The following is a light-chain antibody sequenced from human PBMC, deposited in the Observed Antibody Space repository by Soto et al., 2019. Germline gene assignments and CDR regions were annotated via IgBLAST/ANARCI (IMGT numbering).Light chain of an antibody. V-gene: IGLV2-14*03. CDR1: SSDVGAYNY. CDR3: SSYTSSNTEV. Sequence: QSVLTQPASVSGSPGQLITTSCTGTSSDVGAYNYVSWYQHHPGKAPKLIIYDVTDRPSGVSNRFSASKSGNTASLTISGLQAEDEADYYCSSYTSSNTEVFGTGTKVTVL. CDR2: DVT. J-gene: IGLJ1*01.